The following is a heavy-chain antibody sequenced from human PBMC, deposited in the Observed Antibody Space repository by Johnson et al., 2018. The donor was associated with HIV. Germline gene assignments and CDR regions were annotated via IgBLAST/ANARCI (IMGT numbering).Heavy chain of an antibody. CDR2: INWNGGST. CDR3: AKDSMRFNWNQFEAFDM. J-gene: IGHJ3*02. Sequence: VQLVESGGGVVRPGESLRLSCAASGFNFNNYGMSWVRQAPGKGLEWVSGINWNGGSTGYADSVKGRFTISRDNAKNSLYLQMNSLRAEDTAVYYCAKDSMRFNWNQFEAFDMWGQWTMVTVSS. CDR1: GFNFNNYG. D-gene: IGHD1-20*01. V-gene: IGHV3-20*04.